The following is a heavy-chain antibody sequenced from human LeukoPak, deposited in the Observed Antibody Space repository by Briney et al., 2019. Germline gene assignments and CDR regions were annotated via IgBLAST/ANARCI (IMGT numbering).Heavy chain of an antibody. CDR1: GYTFTSYY. CDR2: INPSGGST. Sequence: ASVKVSCKASGYTFTSYYMHWVRQAPGQGLEWMGIINPSGGSTSYAQKFQGRVTMTRDTSTSTVYMELSSLRSEDTAVYYCDARLPAAILVDVWGKGTTVTVSS. D-gene: IGHD2-2*02. J-gene: IGHJ6*04. V-gene: IGHV1-46*01. CDR3: DARLPAAILVDV.